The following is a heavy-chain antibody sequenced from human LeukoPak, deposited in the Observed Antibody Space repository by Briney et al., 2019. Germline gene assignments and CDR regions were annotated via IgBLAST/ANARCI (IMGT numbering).Heavy chain of an antibody. CDR1: GGPISSYY. J-gene: IGHJ5*02. V-gene: IGHV4-59*01. CDR3: ARVASAAGHNWFDP. Sequence: KPSETLSLTCTVSGGPISSYYWSWIRQPPGKGLGWIGYIYYSGSTNYNPSLKSRVTISVDTSKNQFSLKLSSVTAADTAVYYCARVASAAGHNWFDPWGQGTLVTVSS. CDR2: IYYSGST. D-gene: IGHD6-13*01.